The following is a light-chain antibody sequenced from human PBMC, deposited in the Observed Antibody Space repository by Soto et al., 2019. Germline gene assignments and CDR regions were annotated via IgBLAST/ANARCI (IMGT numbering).Light chain of an antibody. CDR3: QDHRNWPL. CDR1: HDLKTD. V-gene: IGKV3-15*01. Sequence: LVMTQSPATLSASPGDRITLSFRSSHDLKTDLAWYQHRPGQAPRLLIYGAFNRASGVPARFSGSGSGTEFTLTISSLQSEDFAVYYCQDHRNWPLFGGGTKVEIK. CDR2: GAF. J-gene: IGKJ4*01.